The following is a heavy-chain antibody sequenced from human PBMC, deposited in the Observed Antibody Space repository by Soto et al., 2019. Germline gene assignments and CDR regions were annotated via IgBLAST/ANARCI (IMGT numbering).Heavy chain of an antibody. D-gene: IGHD2-21*02. J-gene: IGHJ6*02. CDR2: IYYSGST. CDR3: ARDLWGYCGTDCYPLDV. Sequence: AETLSLTCTVSGGSVSSGSYYWSWIRQPPGKGLEWIGYIYYSGSTNYNPSLKSRVTISVDTSKNQFSLKLNSVTAADTAVYYCARDLWGYCGTDCYPLDVWGQGTTVTVSS. V-gene: IGHV4-61*01. CDR1: GGSVSSGSYY.